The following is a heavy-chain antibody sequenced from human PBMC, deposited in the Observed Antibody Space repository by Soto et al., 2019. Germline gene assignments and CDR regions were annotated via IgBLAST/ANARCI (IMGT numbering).Heavy chain of an antibody. CDR2: ISYDGSNK. V-gene: IGHV3-30*18. D-gene: IGHD3-22*01. CDR1: GFTFSSYG. CDR3: AKDSWDDSSGSLFDY. Sequence: GGSLRLSCAASGFTFSSYGMHWVRQAPGKGLEWVAVISYDGSNKYYADSVKGRFTISRDNSKNTLYLQMNSLRAEDTAVYYCAKDSWDDSSGSLFDYWAQGTLVTVS. J-gene: IGHJ5*01.